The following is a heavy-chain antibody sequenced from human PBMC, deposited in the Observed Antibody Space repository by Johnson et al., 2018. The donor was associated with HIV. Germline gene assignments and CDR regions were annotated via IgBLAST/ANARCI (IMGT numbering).Heavy chain of an antibody. CDR1: GFTFSSYW. J-gene: IGHJ3*02. V-gene: IGHV3-7*01. D-gene: IGHD7-27*01. CDR3: ARQLATGDDAFDI. CDR2: IKQDGSEK. Sequence: VQLVESGGGLVQPGGSLRLSCAASGFTFSSYWMSWVRQAPGKGLEWVANIKQDGSEKYYVDSVKGRFTISRDNAKNSLYLQMNSLRAEDTAVYYCARQLATGDDAFDIWGQGTMVTVSS.